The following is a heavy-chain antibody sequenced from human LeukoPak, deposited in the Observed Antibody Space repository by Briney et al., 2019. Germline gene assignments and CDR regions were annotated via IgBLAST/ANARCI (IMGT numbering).Heavy chain of an antibody. CDR1: GFTVSSNY. D-gene: IGHD5-18*01. CDR2: IKSKTDGGTT. V-gene: IGHV3-15*01. CDR3: TTRYSYGSDYFDY. J-gene: IGHJ4*02. Sequence: GSLRLSCAASGFTVSSNYMSWVRQAPGKGLEWVGRIKSKTDGGTTDYAAPVKGRFTISRDDSKNTLYLQMNSLKTEDTAVYYCTTRYSYGSDYFDYWGQGTLVTVSS.